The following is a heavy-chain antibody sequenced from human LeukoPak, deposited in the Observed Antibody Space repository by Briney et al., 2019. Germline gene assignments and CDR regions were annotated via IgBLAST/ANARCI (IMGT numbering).Heavy chain of an antibody. J-gene: IGHJ4*02. CDR3: AREIPGESPKGY. CDR2: IAAVSGSA. D-gene: IGHD3-16*01. V-gene: IGHV1-69*13. CDR1: GGTFSDYG. Sequence: ASVKVSCKASGGTFSDYGINWLRQAPGQGLEWMGGIAAVSGSANYLQNFQGRVTITADESMTTAYMELSSLRSEDTAVYYCAREIPGESPKGYWGQGTLVTVSS.